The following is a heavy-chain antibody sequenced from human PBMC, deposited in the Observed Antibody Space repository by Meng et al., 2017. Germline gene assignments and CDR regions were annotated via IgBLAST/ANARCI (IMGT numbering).Heavy chain of an antibody. CDR2: INHSGRT. J-gene: IGHJ4*02. CDR3: ARVPGGIGAADY. V-gene: IGHV4-34*01. D-gene: IGHD3-10*01. Sequence: QGQLRRGGGGRLELSETLPRTCAVYGGSFSGYYWSWFRQPPGKGLEWIGEINHSGRTNYNPSLKSRVTISVDTSKNKFSLKLSSVTAADTAVYYCARVPGGIGAADYWGQGTLVTVSS. CDR1: GGSFSGYY.